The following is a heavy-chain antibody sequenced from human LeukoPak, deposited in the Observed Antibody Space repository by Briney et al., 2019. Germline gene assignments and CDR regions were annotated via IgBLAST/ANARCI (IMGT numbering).Heavy chain of an antibody. V-gene: IGHV3-23*01. CDR3: AKVVMVPNWFDP. D-gene: IGHD3-10*01. CDR2: ISGSGGST. CDR1: GFTFSSYA. J-gene: IGHJ5*02. Sequence: PGGSLRLSCAASGFTFSSYAMSWVRQAPGKGLEWVSAISGSGGSTYYADSVKGRFTIPRDNSKNTLYLQMNSLRAEDTAVYYCAKVVMVPNWFDPWGQGTLVTVSS.